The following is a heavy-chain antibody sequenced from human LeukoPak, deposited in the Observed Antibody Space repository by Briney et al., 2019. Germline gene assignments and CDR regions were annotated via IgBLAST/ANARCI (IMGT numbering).Heavy chain of an antibody. CDR1: GFTFSSYS. D-gene: IGHD4-17*01. J-gene: IGHJ4*02. CDR2: ISSSSSYI. Sequence: GGSLRLSCAASGFTFSSYSMNWVRQAPGKGLEWVSSISSSSSYIYYADSVKGRFTISRDNAKNSLYPQMNSLRAEDTAVYYCARDPSRGYGDYYFDYWGQGTLVTVSS. CDR3: ARDPSRGYGDYYFDY. V-gene: IGHV3-21*04.